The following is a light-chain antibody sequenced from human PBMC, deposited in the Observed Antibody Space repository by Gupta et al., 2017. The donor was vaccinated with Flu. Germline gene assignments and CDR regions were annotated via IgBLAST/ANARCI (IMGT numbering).Light chain of an antibody. CDR2: RNN. V-gene: IGLV1-47*01. CDR1: SSNIGSNY. J-gene: IGLJ3*02. Sequence: SVLTQPPSASGPPGQRVTISFSGSSSNIGSNYVYWYQQLPGTAPNLLIYRNNQRPSGVPDRFSGSKSDTSASLAISGLRSEDEADYDCAAWDDSLSGIWVFGGGTKLTVL. CDR3: AAWDDSLSGIWV.